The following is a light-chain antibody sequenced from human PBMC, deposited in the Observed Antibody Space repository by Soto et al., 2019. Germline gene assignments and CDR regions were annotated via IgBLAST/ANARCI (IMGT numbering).Light chain of an antibody. V-gene: IGLV2-14*01. CDR1: SSDVGAYKY. CDR2: EVS. J-gene: IGLJ2*01. Sequence: QSALTQPASVSGSPGQSITISCTGTSSDVGAYKYVSWYQQHPGKAPKLMLFEVSFRPSGVSDRFSGSKSGNTASLTISGLQAEDEADYYCTSYSCSTTRVAFGGGTKLTVL. CDR3: TSYSCSTTRVA.